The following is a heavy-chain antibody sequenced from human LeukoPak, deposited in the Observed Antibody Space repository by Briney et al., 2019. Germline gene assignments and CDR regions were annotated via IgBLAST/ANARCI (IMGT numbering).Heavy chain of an antibody. J-gene: IGHJ5*02. D-gene: IGHD2-2*01. CDR3: AREVNRYRSSTSCRNWFDP. CDR2: IYYSGST. CDR1: GGSISSYY. Sequence: SETLSLTCTVSGGSISSYYWSWIRQPPGKGLEWIGYIYYSGSTNYNPSLKSRVTISVDTSKNQFSLKLSSVTAADTAVYYCAREVNRYRSSTSCRNWFDPWGQGTLVTVSS. V-gene: IGHV4-59*01.